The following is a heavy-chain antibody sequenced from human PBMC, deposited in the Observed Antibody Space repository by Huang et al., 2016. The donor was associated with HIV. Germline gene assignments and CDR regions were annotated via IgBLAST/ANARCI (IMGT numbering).Heavy chain of an antibody. CDR2: ISVDNCNT. CDR3: ARGGGIQLWLLGYYYMDV. Sequence: QVQLVQSGAEVKKPGASVKVSCKASGYTFSSFGISWVRQAAGQGLEWGGRISVDNCNTKFAQKFQGRLTMTTDTSTSTAYMELRSLRSDDTAVYYCARGGGIQLWLLGYYYMDVWGNGTTVTVSS. D-gene: IGHD5-18*01. CDR1: GYTFSSFG. V-gene: IGHV1-18*01. J-gene: IGHJ6*03.